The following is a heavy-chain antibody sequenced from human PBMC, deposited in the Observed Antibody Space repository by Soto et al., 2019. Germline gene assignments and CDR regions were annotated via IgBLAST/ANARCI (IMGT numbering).Heavy chain of an antibody. Sequence: TGGSLRLSCAASGFTFSSYAMSWVRQAPGKVLEWVSAISGSGGSTYYADSVKGRFTISRDNSKNTLYLQMNSLRAEDTAVYYCAKDSYYYDSSGYYAYWGQGTLVTVSS. V-gene: IGHV3-23*01. CDR1: GFTFSSYA. D-gene: IGHD3-22*01. J-gene: IGHJ4*02. CDR3: AKDSYYYDSSGYYAY. CDR2: ISGSGGST.